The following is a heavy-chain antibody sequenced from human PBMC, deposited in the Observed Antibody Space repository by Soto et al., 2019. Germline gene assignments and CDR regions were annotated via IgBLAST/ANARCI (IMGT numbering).Heavy chain of an antibody. CDR3: ARSPGPRLGYYYYYMDV. D-gene: IGHD2-21*01. J-gene: IGHJ6*03. Sequence: QLQLQESGPGLVKPSETLSLTCTVSGGSISGSSYYWGWFRQPPGKGVEWIGSIYYSGSTYYNPSLKSRVTISVDTSKNQFSLKLSSVTAADTAVYYCARSPGPRLGYYYYYMDVWGKGTTVTVSS. CDR2: IYYSGST. V-gene: IGHV4-39*01. CDR1: GGSISGSSYY.